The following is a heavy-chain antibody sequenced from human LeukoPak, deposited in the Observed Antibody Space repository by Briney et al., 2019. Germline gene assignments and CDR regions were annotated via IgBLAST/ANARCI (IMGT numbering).Heavy chain of an antibody. Sequence: GGSLRLSCAASGFTFSSYAMSWVRQAPGKGLEWVSAISGSGGSTYYADSVEGRFTISRDNSKNTLYLQMNSLRAEDTAVYYCARAGGYFNFCGPPRWGYFDLGGGAPLVTVSS. J-gene: IGHJ2*01. V-gene: IGHV3-23*01. CDR2: ISGSGGST. CDR3: ARAGGYFNFCGPPRWGYFDL. CDR1: GFTFSSYA. D-gene: IGHD3/OR15-3a*01.